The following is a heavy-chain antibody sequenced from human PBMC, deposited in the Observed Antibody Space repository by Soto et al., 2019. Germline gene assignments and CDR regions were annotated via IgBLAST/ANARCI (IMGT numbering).Heavy chain of an antibody. CDR2: IIPIFGTA. V-gene: IGHV1-69*13. D-gene: IGHD3-16*01. J-gene: IGHJ4*02. CDR1: GGTFSSYA. CDR3: ARGYYDYVWGSYLDY. Sequence: SVKVSCKASGGTFSSYAISWVRQAPGQGLEWMGGIIPIFGTANYAQKFQGRVTITADESTSTAYMELSSLRSEDTAVYYCARGYYDYVWGSYLDYWGQGTLVTVSS.